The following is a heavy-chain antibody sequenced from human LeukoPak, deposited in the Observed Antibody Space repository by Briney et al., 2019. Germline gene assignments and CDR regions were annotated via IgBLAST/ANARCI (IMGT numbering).Heavy chain of an antibody. CDR3: ARVGGDFWSGYYKYYFDY. J-gene: IGHJ4*02. D-gene: IGHD3-3*01. Sequence: PSETLSLTCTVSGGSISSSSYYWGWIRQPAGKGLEWIGRIYTSGSTNYNPSLKSRVTMSVDTSKNQFSLKLSSVTAADTAVYYCARVGGDFWSGYYKYYFDYWGQGTLVTVSS. CDR1: GGSISSSSYY. V-gene: IGHV4-61*02. CDR2: IYTSGST.